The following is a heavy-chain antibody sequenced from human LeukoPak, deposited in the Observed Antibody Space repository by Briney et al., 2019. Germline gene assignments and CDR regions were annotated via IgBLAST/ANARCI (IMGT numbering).Heavy chain of an antibody. CDR3: ARDYFYGLDV. J-gene: IGHJ6*02. V-gene: IGHV3-74*01. CDR2: FSDDEGRT. Sequence: GGSLRLSCAASGFSFRNAWMHWVRQAPGKGLVWVSRFSDDEGRTVYADSVKGRFTISKDNAKNTLYLQMNSLRAEDTAVYYCARDYFYGLDVWGQGTTVTVSS. CDR1: GFSFRNAW.